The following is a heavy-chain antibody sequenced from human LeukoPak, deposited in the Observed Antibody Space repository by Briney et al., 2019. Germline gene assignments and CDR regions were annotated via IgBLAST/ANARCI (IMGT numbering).Heavy chain of an antibody. J-gene: IGHJ4*02. CDR3: ARGPRRYCSGGSCLIPRHRGEYYFDY. Sequence: SETLSLTCTVSGGSVGSAGYYWSRIRQPPGGGLEWVGYIYYIRNTNYNPSLKSRVTISVDTSKNQFSLKLSPVTAADTAVYYCARGPRRYCSGGSCLIPRHRGEYYFDYWGQGTLVTVSS. CDR1: GGSVGSAGYY. V-gene: IGHV4-61*08. D-gene: IGHD2-15*01. CDR2: IYYIRNT.